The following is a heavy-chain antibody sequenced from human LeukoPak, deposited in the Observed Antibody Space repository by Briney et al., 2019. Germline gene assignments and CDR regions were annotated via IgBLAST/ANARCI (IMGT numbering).Heavy chain of an antibody. V-gene: IGHV5-51*01. Sequence: GESLKISYKGSGYIVTSYWIGCVRQMPGKGLEWMGIIYPGDSDTRYSPSFQGQVTISADKSISTAYLQWSSLKASDTAIYYCARHVVFGSSFLYYFDYWGQGTLVTVSS. J-gene: IGHJ4*02. CDR2: IYPGDSDT. CDR3: ARHVVFGSSFLYYFDY. D-gene: IGHD6-13*01. CDR1: GYIVTSYW.